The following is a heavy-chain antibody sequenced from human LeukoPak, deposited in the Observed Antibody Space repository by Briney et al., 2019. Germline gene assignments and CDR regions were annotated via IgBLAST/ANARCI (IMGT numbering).Heavy chain of an antibody. CDR3: TRRDCVSFSRYSFDY. CDR1: GFTLSDFD. D-gene: IGHD2-2*01. Sequence: SGGSLKLSCAASGFTLSDFDIHWVRQASGKGLEWIGRIRTKTEGTTTAYAASVKGRFGMSRDDSRNTADLQMNSLKTEDTAVYYCTRRDCVSFSRYSFDYWGQGVLVTVSS. J-gene: IGHJ4*02. CDR2: IRTKTEGTTT. V-gene: IGHV3-73*01.